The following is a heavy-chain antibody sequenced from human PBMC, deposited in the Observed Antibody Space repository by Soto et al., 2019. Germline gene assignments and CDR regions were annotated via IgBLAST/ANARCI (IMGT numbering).Heavy chain of an antibody. Sequence: QVQLVESGGGVVQPGRSLRLSCAASGFTFSYHALNWVRQAPGKGLEWVAVISYDGDNKYIAESVKGRFTISRDNSKNTLSLQMNSVRADDTYMYFCAKGTTTPSFSAMDVWGQGTTVTVSS. CDR1: GFTFSYHA. CDR3: AKGTTTPSFSAMDV. V-gene: IGHV3-30-3*01. D-gene: IGHD1-1*01. J-gene: IGHJ6*02. CDR2: ISYDGDNK.